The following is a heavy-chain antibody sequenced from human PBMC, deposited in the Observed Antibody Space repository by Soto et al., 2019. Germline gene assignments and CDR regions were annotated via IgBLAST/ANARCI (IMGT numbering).Heavy chain of an antibody. CDR1: GGSISSGGYY. J-gene: IGHJ3*02. Sequence: QVQLQESGPGLVKPSQTLSLTCTVSGGSISSGGYYWSWIRQHPGKGLEWIGYIYYSGSTYYNPSLKSRVTISVDTSKNQFSLQLSSVTAADTAVYYCARWRSRIQDRTFDIWGQGTMVTVSS. V-gene: IGHV4-31*03. CDR2: IYYSGST. D-gene: IGHD5-18*01. CDR3: ARWRSRIQDRTFDI.